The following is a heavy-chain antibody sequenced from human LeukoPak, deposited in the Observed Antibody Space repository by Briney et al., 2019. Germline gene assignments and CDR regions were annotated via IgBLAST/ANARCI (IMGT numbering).Heavy chain of an antibody. CDR1: GGSINRYY. CDR2: IYYSGST. D-gene: IGHD6-19*01. CDR3: ARNSAVATSRSWFDP. V-gene: IGHV4-59*01. J-gene: IGHJ5*02. Sequence: SETLSLTCTVSGGSINRYYWSWIRQPPGKGLEWIGYIYYSGSTTYNPSLKSRVTISVDTSKNHFSLKLTSVTAADTAVYYCARNSAVATSRSWFDPWGQGTLVTVSS.